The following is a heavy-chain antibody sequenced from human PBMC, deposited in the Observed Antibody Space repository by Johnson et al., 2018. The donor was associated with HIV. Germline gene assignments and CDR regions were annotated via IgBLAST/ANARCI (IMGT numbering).Heavy chain of an antibody. D-gene: IGHD3-9*01. J-gene: IGHJ3*02. CDR1: EFTISGYY. Sequence: VQLVESGGGLVPPGGSLRLSCTASEFTISGYYMSWVRQAPGKGLEWVSVISSGGTTYYVGSDRGRFSISRDNAKNSLYLQMNSLTAEDTAVYYCARVQYFDWFGAFDIWGQGTMVTVSS. V-gene: IGHV3-66*01. CDR2: ISSGGTT. CDR3: ARVQYFDWFGAFDI.